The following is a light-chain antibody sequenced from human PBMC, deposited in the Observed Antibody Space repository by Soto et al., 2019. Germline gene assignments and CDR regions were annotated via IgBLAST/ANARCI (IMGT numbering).Light chain of an antibody. J-gene: IGLJ3*02. CDR2: EVS. CDR3: ISYTGSTSWV. CDR1: SSDVGSYNY. Sequence: QSVLTQPASVSGSPGQSITISCTGTSSDVGSYNYVSWYQQHPGKAPKLMIYEVSNRPSGVSNRFSGSKSGNTASLTISGLQAEDEADYYCISYTGSTSWVFGGGTKVTVL. V-gene: IGLV2-14*01.